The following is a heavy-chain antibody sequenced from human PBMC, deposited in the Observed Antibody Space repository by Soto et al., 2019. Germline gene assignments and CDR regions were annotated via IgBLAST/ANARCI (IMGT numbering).Heavy chain of an antibody. CDR2: IGPETGAT. J-gene: IGHJ4*02. CDR3: GRGRIRQIVVFY. Sequence: QVQLVQSGAEVKKPGASVKVSCKASGYTFTGHYIHWVRQAPEQGPEWMGEIGPETGATRYAQQFQGRVTMTRDMSITTFYMELNNLSPDGTAVYYCGRGRIRQIVVFYWGQGAPGTVSA. CDR1: GYTFTGHY. D-gene: IGHD1-26*01. V-gene: IGHV1-2*02.